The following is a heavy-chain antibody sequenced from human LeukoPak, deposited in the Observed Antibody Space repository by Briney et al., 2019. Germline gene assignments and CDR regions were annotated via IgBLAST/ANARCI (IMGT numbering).Heavy chain of an antibody. CDR1: GGSFSGYY. V-gene: IGHV4-34*01. J-gene: IGHJ5*02. D-gene: IGHD6-19*01. Sequence: PSETLSLTCAVYGGSFSGYYWSWIRQPPGKGLEWIGEINHSGSTNYNPSLKSRVTISVDTSKNQFSLKLSSVTAADTAVYYCARHIATYSSGWYGRRSWFDPWGQGTLVTVSS. CDR3: ARHIATYSSGWYGRRSWFDP. CDR2: INHSGST.